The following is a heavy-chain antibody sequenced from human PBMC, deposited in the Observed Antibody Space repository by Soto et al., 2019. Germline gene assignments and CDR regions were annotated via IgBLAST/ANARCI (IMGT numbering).Heavy chain of an antibody. CDR3: ASSGIVGREVNTWLDP. J-gene: IGHJ5*02. CDR2: ISYRGST. D-gene: IGHD3-22*01. CDR1: AGSITTSY. V-gene: IGHV4-59*01. Sequence: TSETLSLTCTVSAGSITTSYWSWIRQPLGKALEWIGYISYRGSTNYNPSLKSRLTISIDTSKSQISLKLTSMTTADTAVYYCASSGIVGREVNTWLDPWGQGTLVTVSS.